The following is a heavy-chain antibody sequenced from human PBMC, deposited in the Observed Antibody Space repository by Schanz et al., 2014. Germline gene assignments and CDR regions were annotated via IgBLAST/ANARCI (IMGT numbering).Heavy chain of an antibody. V-gene: IGHV4-59*01. Sequence: QVQLQESGPGLVKPSGTLSLTCTVSGGSISSYYWSWIRQPAGKGLEWIGYMYYSGSTNYNPSLNSRVTISVDTSKNQFSLKLTSVTAADTGVYYCARVGQGAVATGSNTFYYYVMDVGGQGTTVTVSS. CDR2: MYYSGST. J-gene: IGHJ6*02. CDR1: GGSISSYY. D-gene: IGHD6-13*01. CDR3: ARVGQGAVATGSNTFYYYVMDV.